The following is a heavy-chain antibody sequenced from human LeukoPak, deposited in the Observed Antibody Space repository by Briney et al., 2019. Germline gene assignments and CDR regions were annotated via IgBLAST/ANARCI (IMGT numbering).Heavy chain of an antibody. V-gene: IGHV3-7*01. CDR3: ARYSKTDIVVVVDFDY. CDR1: GFTFSSDW. CDR2: IKQDGSEK. J-gene: IGHJ4*02. D-gene: IGHD2-15*01. Sequence: PGRSLRLSCAASGFTFSSDWMSWVRQAPGKGLEWVANIKQDGSEKYYVDSVKGRFTISRDNAKNSLYLQMNSLRAEDTAVYYCARYSKTDIVVVVDFDYWGQGTLVTVSS.